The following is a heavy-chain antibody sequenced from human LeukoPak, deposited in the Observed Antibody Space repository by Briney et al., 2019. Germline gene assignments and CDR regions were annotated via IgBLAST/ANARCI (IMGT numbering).Heavy chain of an antibody. CDR2: IYPGDSDT. V-gene: IGHV5-51*01. Sequence: GESLKISCKGSGYSFATYWSGWVRQMPGKGLEWMGIIYPGDSDTTYSPSFQGQVTISVDKSVSTAFLQWSSRKASDSAMYYCARYIDYGDSRRYFDYWGQGTLVTLSA. D-gene: IGHD4-17*01. J-gene: IGHJ4*02. CDR3: ARYIDYGDSRRYFDY. CDR1: GYSFATYW.